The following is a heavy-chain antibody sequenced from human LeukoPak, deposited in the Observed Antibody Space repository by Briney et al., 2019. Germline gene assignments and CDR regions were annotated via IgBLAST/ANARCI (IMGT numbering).Heavy chain of an antibody. Sequence: GASVKVSCKASGYTFTSYYMHWVRQAPGQGLEWMGIINPSGGSTSYAQKFQGRVTMTRDTSTSTVYMELSSLRSEDTAVYYCARGITMIEMYTGWYFDLWGRGTLVTVSS. CDR3: ARGITMIEMYTGWYFDL. CDR2: INPSGGST. D-gene: IGHD3-22*01. CDR1: GYTFTSYY. J-gene: IGHJ2*01. V-gene: IGHV1-46*01.